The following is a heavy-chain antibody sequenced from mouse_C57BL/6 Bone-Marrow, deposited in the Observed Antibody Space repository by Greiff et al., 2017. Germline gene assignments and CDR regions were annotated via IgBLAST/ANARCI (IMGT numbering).Heavy chain of an antibody. V-gene: IGHV3-5*01. CDR2: IYYSGTI. Sequence: VQLQQSGPGLVKPSQTVFLTCTVTGISITTGNYRWSWIRPFPGNKLEWIGYIYYSGTITYNPSLPSRTTITRDTPKNQFFLEMNPLTAEDTATYYCARDEGYYGVDYWGQGTTLTVSS. CDR3: ARDEGYYGVDY. CDR1: GISITTGNYR. D-gene: IGHD1-2*01. J-gene: IGHJ2*01.